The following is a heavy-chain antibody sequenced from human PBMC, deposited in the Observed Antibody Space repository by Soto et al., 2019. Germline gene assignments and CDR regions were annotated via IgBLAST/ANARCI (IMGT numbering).Heavy chain of an antibody. CDR1: GYTLTELS. Sequence: GASVKVSCKVSGYTLTELSMRWVRQAPGKGLEWMGGFDPEDGETIYAQKFQGRVTMTEDTSTDTAYMELSSLRSEDTAVYYCATRSGGGNYYYFDYWGQGTLVTVSS. J-gene: IGHJ4*02. V-gene: IGHV1-24*01. CDR2: FDPEDGET. CDR3: ATRSGGGNYYYFDY. D-gene: IGHD2-15*01.